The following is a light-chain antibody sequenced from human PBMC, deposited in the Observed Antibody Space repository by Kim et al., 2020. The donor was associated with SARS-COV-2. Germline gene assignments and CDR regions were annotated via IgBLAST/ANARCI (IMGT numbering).Light chain of an antibody. CDR2: LAS. CDR1: QSLLDSNGNNY. Sequence: DIVLTQSPLSLPVTPGEPTSISCRSSQSLLDSNGNNYLDWYLQKPGQSPQLLIYLASRRASGVPDRFSGSGSGTDFTLKISRVEAEDVGVYYCMQALQTPLTFGGGTKVDIK. CDR3: MQALQTPLT. V-gene: IGKV2-28*01. J-gene: IGKJ4*01.